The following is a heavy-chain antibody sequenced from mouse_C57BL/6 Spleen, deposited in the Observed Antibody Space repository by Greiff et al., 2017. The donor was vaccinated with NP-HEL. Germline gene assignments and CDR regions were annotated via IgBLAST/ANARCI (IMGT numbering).Heavy chain of an antibody. V-gene: IGHV3-6*01. Sequence: VQLQESGPGLVKPSQSLSLTCSVTGYSITSGYYWNWIRQFPGNKLEWMGYISYDGSNNYNPSLKNRISITRDTSKNQFFLKLNSVTTEDTATYYCAREDYRGYYAMDYWGQGTSVTVSS. CDR1: GYSITSGYY. D-gene: IGHD2-12*01. CDR3: AREDYRGYYAMDY. CDR2: ISYDGSN. J-gene: IGHJ4*01.